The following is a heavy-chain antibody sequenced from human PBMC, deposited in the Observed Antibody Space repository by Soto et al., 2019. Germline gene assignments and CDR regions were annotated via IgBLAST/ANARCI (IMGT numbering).Heavy chain of an antibody. J-gene: IGHJ5*02. CDR3: ARLGLGYSYHIS. V-gene: IGHV4-59*08. Sequence: QVQLQESGPGLVKPSETLSLTCTVSGGSISSYYWSWIRQPPGKGLEWIAYIYYSGSTNYNPSLKSRVTISVDTSKNQFSLKFNSVTAADTAVYSCARLGLGYSYHISWGRGTLVTVSS. D-gene: IGHD5-18*01. CDR1: GGSISSYY. CDR2: IYYSGST.